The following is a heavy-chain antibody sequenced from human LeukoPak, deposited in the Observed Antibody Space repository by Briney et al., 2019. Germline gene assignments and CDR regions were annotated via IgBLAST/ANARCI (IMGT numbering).Heavy chain of an antibody. CDR1: GFTFSSYA. Sequence: GGSLRLSCAASGFTFSSYAMSWVRQAPGKGLEWVSGISGSGASRYDADSVKGRVTISRDNSKNTLYLQMNSLRAEDTAVYYCAQEGFSGAYYHWGQGTLVTVSS. D-gene: IGHD7-27*01. V-gene: IGHV3-23*01. CDR3: AQEGFSGAYYH. J-gene: IGHJ5*02. CDR2: ISGSGASR.